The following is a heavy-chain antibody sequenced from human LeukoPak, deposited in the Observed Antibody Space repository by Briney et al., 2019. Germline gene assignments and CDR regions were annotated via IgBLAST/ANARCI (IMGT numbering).Heavy chain of an antibody. CDR3: AKNYGSGNYYLDD. J-gene: IGHJ4*02. Sequence: GGSLRLSCAASGFTFSSYAMSWVRQAPGKGLEWVSAISSSGGSTYYADSVKGRFTISRDNSRTTLYLKTTSLRAEDTAVYYCAKNYGSGNYYLDDWGQGTLVTVSS. CDR1: GFTFSSYA. V-gene: IGHV3-23*01. D-gene: IGHD3-10*01. CDR2: ISSSGGST.